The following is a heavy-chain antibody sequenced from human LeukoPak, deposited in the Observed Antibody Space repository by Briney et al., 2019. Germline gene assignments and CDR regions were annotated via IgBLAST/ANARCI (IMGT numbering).Heavy chain of an antibody. V-gene: IGHV3-7*02. CDR2: IKQDGSEK. Sequence: PGGSLRLSCAASEFTLSTYWMTWVRQAPGKGLEWVASIKQDGSEKYYADSVKGRFTISRDNAKNSLYLQMNSLRAEDTAVYYCARLKGERSLFEYWGQGTLVTVSS. CDR1: EFTLSTYW. D-gene: IGHD2-21*01. CDR3: ARLKGERSLFEY. J-gene: IGHJ4*02.